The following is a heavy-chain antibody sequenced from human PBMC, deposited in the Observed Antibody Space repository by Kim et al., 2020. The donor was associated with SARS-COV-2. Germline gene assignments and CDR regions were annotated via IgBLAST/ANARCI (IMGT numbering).Heavy chain of an antibody. CDR3: ARGPPIVVVVAATQTYYYYGMDV. D-gene: IGHD2-15*01. J-gene: IGHJ6*02. Sequence: ASVTVSCKASGYTFTSYDINWVRQATGQGLEWMGWMNPNSGNTGYAQKFQGRVTMTRNTSISTAYMELSSLRTEDTAVYYCARGPPIVVVVAATQTYYYYGMDVWGQATTVTVSS. V-gene: IGHV1-8*01. CDR1: GYTFTSYD. CDR2: MNPNSGNT.